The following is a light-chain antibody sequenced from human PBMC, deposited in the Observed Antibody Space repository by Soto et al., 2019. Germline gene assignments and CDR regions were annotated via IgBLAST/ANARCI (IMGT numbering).Light chain of an antibody. CDR2: DAS. J-gene: IGKJ4*01. V-gene: IGKV3-11*01. CDR3: KQRTAWLPVP. Sequence: LKLSRPALSLPRKERATRSFRASPSVSNSLAWYQHKPGQDPRLLIYDASNRATGVPTRFSGSGSGTDFTLTISSLEPADFAVYYCKQRTAWLPVPFGGGTKVDIK. CDR1: PSVSNS.